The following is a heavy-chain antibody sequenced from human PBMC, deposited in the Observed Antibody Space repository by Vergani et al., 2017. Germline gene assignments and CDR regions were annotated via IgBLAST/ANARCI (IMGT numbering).Heavy chain of an antibody. D-gene: IGHD4-17*01. V-gene: IGHV4-39*07. CDR1: GGSISSSSYY. J-gene: IGHJ4*02. Sequence: QLQLQESGPGLVKPSETLSLTCTVSGGSISSSSYYWGWIRQPPGKGLEWIGSIYYSGSTYYNPSLKSRFTISVDKSKNQFSLKLSSVTAADTAVYYCAIAGTTVTTTFGYWGQGTLVTVSS. CDR3: AIAGTTVTTTFGY. CDR2: IYYSGST.